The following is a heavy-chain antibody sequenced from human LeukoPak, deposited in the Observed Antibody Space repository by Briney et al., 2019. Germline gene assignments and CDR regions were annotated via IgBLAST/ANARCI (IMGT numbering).Heavy chain of an antibody. CDR2: IKEDGSEK. D-gene: IGHD5-18*01. CDR1: GFTFSSYW. Sequence: GGSLRLSCAASGFTFSSYWMSWVRQAPGKGLEWVANIKEDGSEKYYVDSVKGRFTISRDNAKTSLYLQMNSLRAEDTAVYYCARDLSGVTGYTYGRGIDYWGQGTLVTVSS. J-gene: IGHJ4*02. V-gene: IGHV3-7*01. CDR3: ARDLSGVTGYTYGRGIDY.